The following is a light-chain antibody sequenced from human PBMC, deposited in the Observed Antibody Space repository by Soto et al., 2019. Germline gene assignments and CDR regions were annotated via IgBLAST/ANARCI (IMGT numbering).Light chain of an antibody. CDR3: SSYTSSNSWV. CDR1: SSDVGGYNY. J-gene: IGLJ3*02. Sequence: QSALTQPASVSGSPGQSITISCTGTSSDVGGYNYVSWHQQHPDKAPKLIIYEVSNRPSGVSNRFSGSKSGNTASLTISGLQAEDEADYHCSSYTSSNSWVFGGGTKVTVL. CDR2: EVS. V-gene: IGLV2-14*01.